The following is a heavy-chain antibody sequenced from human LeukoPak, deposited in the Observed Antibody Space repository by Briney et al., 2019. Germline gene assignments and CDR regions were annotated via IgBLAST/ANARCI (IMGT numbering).Heavy chain of an antibody. CDR1: GGSISSNNW. CDR2: IYHSGSP. Sequence: SETLSLTCAVSGGSISSNNWWGWVRQPPGKGLEWIGEIYHSGSPNYNPSLKSRVTISVDRSKNQFSLKLSSVTAADTAVYYCARVVEQWLVFDYWGQGTLVTVSS. V-gene: IGHV4-4*02. D-gene: IGHD6-19*01. J-gene: IGHJ4*02. CDR3: ARVVEQWLVFDY.